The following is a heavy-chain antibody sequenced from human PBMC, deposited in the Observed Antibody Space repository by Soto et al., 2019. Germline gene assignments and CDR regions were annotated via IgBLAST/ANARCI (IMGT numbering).Heavy chain of an antibody. CDR3: AKDLKPPGRGGGWYFDL. J-gene: IGHJ2*01. CDR1: GFTFSSYS. Sequence: EMQLLESGGGLVQPGGSLRLSCAASGFTFSSYSMGWVRQAPGKGLEWVSTISSSGDTTYFADSVKGRFTISRDNSKNTLYLEFNSLRAEDAAVYYCAKDLKPPGRGGGWYFDLWGRGTLVTVSS. D-gene: IGHD2-15*01. V-gene: IGHV3-23*01. CDR2: ISSSGDTT.